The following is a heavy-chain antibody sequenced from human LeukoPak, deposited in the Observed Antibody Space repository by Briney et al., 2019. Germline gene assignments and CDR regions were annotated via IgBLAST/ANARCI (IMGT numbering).Heavy chain of an antibody. D-gene: IGHD5-18*01. CDR2: ISSGSSYT. CDR3: ARERGDTAMVFDY. CDR1: GFTFSDYY. J-gene: IGHJ4*02. V-gene: IGHV3-11*06. Sequence: GGSLRLSCAASGFTFSDYYMSWIRQAPGKGLEWVSYISSGSSYTNYADSVKGRFTISRDNAKNSLYLQMNSLRAEDTAVYYCARERGDTAMVFDYWGQGTLVTVSS.